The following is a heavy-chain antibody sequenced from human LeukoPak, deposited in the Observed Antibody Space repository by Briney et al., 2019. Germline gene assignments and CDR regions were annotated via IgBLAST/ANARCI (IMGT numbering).Heavy chain of an antibody. CDR3: ARALPGIAVADYYFDY. CDR1: GFTFSNYA. V-gene: IGHV3-30-3*01. J-gene: IGHJ4*02. Sequence: PGGSLRLSCAASGFTFSNYAMHWVRQAPGKGLEWVAVISYDGSNKYYADSVKGRFTISRDNSKNTLYLQMNSLRAEDTAVYYCARALPGIAVADYYFDYWGQGTLVTVSS. D-gene: IGHD6-19*01. CDR2: ISYDGSNK.